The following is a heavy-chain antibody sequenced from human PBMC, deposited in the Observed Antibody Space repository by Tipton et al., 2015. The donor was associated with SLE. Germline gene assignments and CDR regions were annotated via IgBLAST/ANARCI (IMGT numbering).Heavy chain of an antibody. Sequence: VSGGSISTTDHYWGWIRQPPGKGLEWIGSVFYSGNTYYNESLQSRVTISIDTSKNHFSLKLYSVTAADTAVYYCAREDSSSWFYTRFDPWGQGTLVTVSS. CDR1: GGSISTTDHY. V-gene: IGHV4-39*07. J-gene: IGHJ5*02. D-gene: IGHD2-2*02. CDR3: AREDSSSWFYTRFDP. CDR2: VFYSGNT.